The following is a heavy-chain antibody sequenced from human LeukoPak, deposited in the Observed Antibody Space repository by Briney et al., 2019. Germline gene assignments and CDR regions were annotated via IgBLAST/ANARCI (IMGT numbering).Heavy chain of an antibody. CDR2: IYYSGST. V-gene: IGHV4-59*01. Sequence: PSETLSLTCTVSGGSISSYYWRWIRQPPGKGLEWIGYIYYSGSTNYNPSLKSRVTISVDTSKNQFSLKLSSVTGADTAVYYCARYYDGSRSYDYWGQGTLVTVPS. CDR1: GGSISSYY. CDR3: ARYYDGSRSYDY. D-gene: IGHD3-10*01. J-gene: IGHJ4*02.